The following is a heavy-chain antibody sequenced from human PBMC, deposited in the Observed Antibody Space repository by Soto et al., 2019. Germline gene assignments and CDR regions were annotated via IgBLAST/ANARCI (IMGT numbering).Heavy chain of an antibody. V-gene: IGHV1-46*01. J-gene: IGHJ5*02. Sequence: VASVKVSFKASGYTFTSYYMHWLRQAPGQGLEWMGIINPSGGSTSYAQKFQGRVTMTRDTSTSTVYMELSSLRSEDTAVYYCARVGGYYDRIDPWGQGTLVTVSS. CDR3: ARVGGYYDRIDP. D-gene: IGHD3-22*01. CDR2: INPSGGST. CDR1: GYTFTSYY.